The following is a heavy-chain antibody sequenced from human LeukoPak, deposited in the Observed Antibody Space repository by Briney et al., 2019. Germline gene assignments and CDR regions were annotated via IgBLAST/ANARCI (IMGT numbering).Heavy chain of an antibody. CDR3: AKEGAYPIITYDS. CDR2: IKRDGNEK. Sequence: GGSLRLSCAASGFTFSSYWMNWVRQAPGKGLERVANIKRDGNEKNYVDSVKGRFSISRDNAKNSLYLQMDSLRAEDTAVYYCAKEGAYPIITYDSWGQGALVTVSS. D-gene: IGHD3-10*01. V-gene: IGHV3-7*01. CDR1: GFTFSSYW. J-gene: IGHJ5*01.